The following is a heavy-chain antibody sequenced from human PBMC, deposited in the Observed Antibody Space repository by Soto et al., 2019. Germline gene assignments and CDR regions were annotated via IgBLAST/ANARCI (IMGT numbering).Heavy chain of an antibody. D-gene: IGHD6-13*01. V-gene: IGHV1-69*13. CDR2: IIPIFGIA. CDR3: ARELGGYSSSWYYYYYGMDV. Sequence: GASVKVSCKASGGTFSRYSITWVRQAPGHGLEWIGRIIPIFGIASYAQKFQGRVTITADESTSTAYMELSRLRSDDTAVYYCARELGGYSSSWYYYYYGMDVWGQGTTVTVSS. CDR1: GGTFSRYS. J-gene: IGHJ6*02.